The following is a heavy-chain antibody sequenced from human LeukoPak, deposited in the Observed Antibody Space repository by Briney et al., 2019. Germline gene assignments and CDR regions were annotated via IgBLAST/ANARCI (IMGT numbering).Heavy chain of an antibody. Sequence: GGSLRLSCAASGFTFSSYAMHWIRQAPGKGLEWVAVISYDGSNKYYADSVKGRFTISRDNSKNTLYLQMNSLRAEDTAVYYCARENVLAGYFDYWGQGTLVTVSS. V-gene: IGHV3-30-3*01. D-gene: IGHD4/OR15-4a*01. CDR2: ISYDGSNK. J-gene: IGHJ4*02. CDR3: ARENVLAGYFDY. CDR1: GFTFSSYA.